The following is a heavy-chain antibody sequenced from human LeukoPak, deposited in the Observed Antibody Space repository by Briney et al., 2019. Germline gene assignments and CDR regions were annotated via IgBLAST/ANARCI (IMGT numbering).Heavy chain of an antibody. CDR2: IKGDGIST. Sequence: PGGSLRLSCAASGFTFSSYWMHWVRQAPGKGLVWVARIKGDGISTIYADSVKGRLTISRDNSKNTLYLQMNSLRAEDTAVYYCAKATNSYGSGSYYNYYYMDVWGKGTTVTVSS. D-gene: IGHD3-10*01. CDR3: AKATNSYGSGSYYNYYYMDV. V-gene: IGHV3-74*01. J-gene: IGHJ6*03. CDR1: GFTFSSYW.